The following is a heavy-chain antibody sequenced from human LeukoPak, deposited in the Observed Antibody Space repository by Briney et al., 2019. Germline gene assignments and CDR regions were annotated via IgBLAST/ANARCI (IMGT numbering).Heavy chain of an antibody. D-gene: IGHD1-14*01. Sequence: SSETLSLTCAVYGGSFSGYYWSWIRQPPGKGLEWIGEINHSGSTNYNPSLKSRVTISVDTSKNQFSLKLSPVTAADTAVYYCARGVFPGIPRKNYFDPWGQGILVTVSS. CDR2: INHSGST. J-gene: IGHJ5*02. CDR1: GGSFSGYY. V-gene: IGHV4-34*01. CDR3: ARGVFPGIPRKNYFDP.